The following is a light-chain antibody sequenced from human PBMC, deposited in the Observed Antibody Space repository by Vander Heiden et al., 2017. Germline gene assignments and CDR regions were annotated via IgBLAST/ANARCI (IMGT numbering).Light chain of an antibody. Sequence: ETVLTQSPATLSLSPWERATLSWRDSHSVTNYLAWYQQKPGQAPRHLIYAASNRATGIPARFSGSGSGTDFTLTISSREPEDYAVYYCQQRSDWPPYTFGQGTKLEIK. V-gene: IGKV3-11*01. CDR3: QQRSDWPPYT. J-gene: IGKJ2*01. CDR2: AAS. CDR1: HSVTNY.